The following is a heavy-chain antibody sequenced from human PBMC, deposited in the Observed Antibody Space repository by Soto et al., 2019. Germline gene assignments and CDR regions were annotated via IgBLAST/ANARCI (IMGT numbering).Heavy chain of an antibody. J-gene: IGHJ3*01. CDR1: GFTFTNYA. V-gene: IGHV3-23*01. Sequence: PGGSLRLSCATSGFTFTNYAMSWVRQAPGKGLEWVSGIRARGGTTYYADSVKGRFTISRDSSKNTLSLQMNGLRAEDTAVYYCAKDPNGDYVGGSEFWGQGTMVTVSS. CDR2: IRARGGTT. CDR3: AKDPNGDYVGGSEF. D-gene: IGHD4-17*01.